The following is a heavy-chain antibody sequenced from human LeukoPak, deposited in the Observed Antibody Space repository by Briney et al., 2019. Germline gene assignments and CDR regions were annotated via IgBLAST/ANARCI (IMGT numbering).Heavy chain of an antibody. CDR3: ARMTSYCSSTSCYEGREY. CDR2: INPNSGGT. V-gene: IGHV1-2*02. J-gene: IGHJ4*02. D-gene: IGHD2-2*01. CDR1: GYTFTGYY. Sequence: GASVKVSCKASGYTFTGYYMHWVRQAPGQGLEWMGWINPNSGGTNYAQKFQGRVTMTRDTSISTAYMELSRLRSDDTAVYYCARMTSYCSSTSCYEGREYWGQGTLVTVSS.